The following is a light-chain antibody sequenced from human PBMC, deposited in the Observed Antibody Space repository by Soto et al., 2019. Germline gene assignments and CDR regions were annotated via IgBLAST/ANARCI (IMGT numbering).Light chain of an antibody. V-gene: IGLV8-61*01. Sequence: QAVVTQVPSFSVSPGGTVTLTCGLTSGSVSTTYYPSWYQQTPGQAPRTLIYSTNIRSSGVPDRFSGSILGNKAALTITGAQAEDESDYHFMLYMGGGLGVLGVGTKLTVL. CDR1: SGSVSTTYY. J-gene: IGLJ2*01. CDR2: STN. CDR3: MLYMGGGLGV.